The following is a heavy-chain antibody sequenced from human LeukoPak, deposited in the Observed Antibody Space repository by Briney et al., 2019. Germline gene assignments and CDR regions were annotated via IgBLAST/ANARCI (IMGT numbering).Heavy chain of an antibody. CDR2: ISYDGSHK. J-gene: IGHJ4*02. Sequence: GRSVRLSCAVSGFTFSSYAMLGARHAPGKGLEGVAVISYDGSHKYYADSVKGRFTISRDNSKTTLYLQMNSLRAEDTAMYYCARDRNSDDWGQGTLVTVSS. CDR3: ARDRNSDD. D-gene: IGHD4-4*01. V-gene: IGHV3-30-3*01. CDR1: GFTFSSYA.